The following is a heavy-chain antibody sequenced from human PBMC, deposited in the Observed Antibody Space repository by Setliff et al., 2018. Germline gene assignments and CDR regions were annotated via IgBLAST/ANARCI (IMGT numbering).Heavy chain of an antibody. CDR2: THTDGITI. Sequence: GGSLRLSCAASGFTFNKYWMTWVRQAPGKGLERVSKTHTDGITIYSDSVRGRFTIFRDSAKNSLHLQMTSLSAEDTAVYYCARDVFDFRTGQADPWGQGTLVTVSS. D-gene: IGHD3-3*01. CDR1: GFTFNKYW. V-gene: IGHV3-48*03. J-gene: IGHJ5*02. CDR3: ARDVFDFRTGQADP.